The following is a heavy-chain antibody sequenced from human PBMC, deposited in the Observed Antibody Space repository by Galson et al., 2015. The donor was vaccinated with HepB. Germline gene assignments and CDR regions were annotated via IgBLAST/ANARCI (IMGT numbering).Heavy chain of an antibody. Sequence: SLRLSCAASGFTFSSYAMSWVRQAPGKGLEWVSTISGSGGSTYSADSVKGRFAIPRDNSKNTLSLQLDSLRAEDTAFYYCAKNRICSSTTCTDAFDIWGQGTVVAVSS. D-gene: IGHD2-2*01. CDR2: ISGSGGST. V-gene: IGHV3-23*01. CDR1: GFTFSSYA. J-gene: IGHJ3*02. CDR3: AKNRICSSTTCTDAFDI.